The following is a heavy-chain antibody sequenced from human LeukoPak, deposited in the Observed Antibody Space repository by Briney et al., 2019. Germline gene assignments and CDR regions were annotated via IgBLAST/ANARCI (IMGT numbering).Heavy chain of an antibody. D-gene: IGHD3-10*01. V-gene: IGHV3-7*03. CDR2: IKQDGSEK. J-gene: IGHJ6*04. CDR3: AKESMVRGVIRYYYGMDV. CDR1: GFTFSSYW. Sequence: PGGSLRLSCAASGFTFSSYWMSWVRQAPGKGLEWVANIKQDGSEKYYVDSVKGRFTISRDNAKNSLYLQMNSLRAEDTAVYYCAKESMVRGVIRYYYGMDVWGKGTTATVSS.